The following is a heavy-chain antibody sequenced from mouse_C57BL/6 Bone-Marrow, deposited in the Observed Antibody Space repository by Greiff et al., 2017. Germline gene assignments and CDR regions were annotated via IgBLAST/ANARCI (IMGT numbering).Heavy chain of an antibody. CDR1: GFNIKDYY. Sequence: EVQLQESGAELVKPGASVKLSCTASGFNIKDYYMHWVKQRTEQGLEWIGRIDPEDGETKYAPNFPGKATITADTSSNTAYLQLSSLTSEDTAVYYCARQLRLSFAYWGQGTLVTVSA. CDR2: IDPEDGET. D-gene: IGHD3-2*02. CDR3: ARQLRLSFAY. J-gene: IGHJ3*01. V-gene: IGHV14-2*01.